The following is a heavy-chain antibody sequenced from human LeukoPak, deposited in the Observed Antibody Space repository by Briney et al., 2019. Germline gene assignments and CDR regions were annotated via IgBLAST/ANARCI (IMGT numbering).Heavy chain of an antibody. Sequence: SQTLSLTCTVSGGSISSGGYYRSWIRQPPGKGLEWIGYIYYSGSTNYNPSLKSRVTISVDTSKNQFSLKLSSVTAADTAVYYCARAKSLTIFGVVTQYYFDYWGRGTLVTVSS. V-gene: IGHV4-61*08. CDR3: ARAKSLTIFGVVTQYYFDY. D-gene: IGHD3-3*01. CDR1: GGSISSGGYY. J-gene: IGHJ4*02. CDR2: IYYSGST.